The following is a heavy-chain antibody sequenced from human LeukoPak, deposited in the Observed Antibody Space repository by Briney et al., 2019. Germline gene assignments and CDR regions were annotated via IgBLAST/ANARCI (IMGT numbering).Heavy chain of an antibody. CDR3: AIGYGYLGQFDP. V-gene: IGHV4-39*07. Sequence: SETLSLTCSVSTGTISSNKYYWAWIRQSPGKGLEWIGSVYSSGSTYHNMSLKTRVTVSVDMSKNQFSLKLSSVTAADTAVYFCAIGYGYLGQFDPWGPGALVIVSS. CDR1: TGTISSNKYY. D-gene: IGHD4-17*01. CDR2: VYSSGST. J-gene: IGHJ5*02.